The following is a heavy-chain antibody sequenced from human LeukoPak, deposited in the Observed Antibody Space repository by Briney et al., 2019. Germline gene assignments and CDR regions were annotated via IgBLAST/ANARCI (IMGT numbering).Heavy chain of an antibody. J-gene: IGHJ1*01. Sequence: GSLLLSCSASGFPFSSYAMHWVRQAPGKGLEYVSAISSNGGSTYYADSVKGRFTISRDNSKNTLYLQMSSLRAEDTAVYYGVKGVGRSTSPNLGRHWGQGTLVTVSS. D-gene: IGHD2-2*01. CDR2: ISSNGGST. CDR3: VKGVGRSTSPNLGRH. CDR1: GFPFSSYA. V-gene: IGHV3-64D*06.